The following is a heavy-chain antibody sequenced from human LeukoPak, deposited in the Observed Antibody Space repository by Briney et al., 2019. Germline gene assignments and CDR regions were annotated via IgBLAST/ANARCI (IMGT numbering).Heavy chain of an antibody. CDR2: INRNGDST. Sequence: GGSLRLSCEASGFTFDDYGMSWVRQLPGKGLEWVSGINRNGDSTDYTGSVKGRFTISRDNAKNSHFLQMNSLRVEDTALYYCARGFRNGPFDCWGQGTLVTVSS. CDR1: GFTFDDYG. V-gene: IGHV3-20*04. D-gene: IGHD2-8*01. J-gene: IGHJ4*02. CDR3: ARGFRNGPFDC.